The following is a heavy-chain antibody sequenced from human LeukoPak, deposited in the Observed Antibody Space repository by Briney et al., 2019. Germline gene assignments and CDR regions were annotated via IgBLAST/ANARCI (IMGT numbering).Heavy chain of an antibody. CDR1: GGSLSSGSYY. Sequence: SETLSLTCTVSGGSLSSGSYYWSWIRQPAGKGLEGIGRIYTSGSTNYNPSLKSPVTISVDTSKNQFSLKLSSVTAADTAVYSCATVDQVLRSSGWPLYYFDYWGQGTLVTVSS. D-gene: IGHD6-19*01. J-gene: IGHJ4*02. CDR3: ATVDQVLRSSGWPLYYFDY. V-gene: IGHV4-61*02. CDR2: IYTSGST.